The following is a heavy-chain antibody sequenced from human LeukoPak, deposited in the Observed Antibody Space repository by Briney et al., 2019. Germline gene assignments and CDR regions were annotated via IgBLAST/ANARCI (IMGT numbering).Heavy chain of an antibody. CDR3: ARGAYGSGSYGDNWFDP. V-gene: IGHV3-66*01. CDR2: IYSGGST. D-gene: IGHD3-10*01. CDR1: GLTASSNY. J-gene: IGHJ5*02. Sequence: GGSLRLSCAASGLTASSNYMNWVRQAPGKGLEWVSVIYSGGSTYYADSVKGGFTISRDNSKNTLYLQMNSLRAEDTAVYYCARGAYGSGSYGDNWFDPWGQGTLVTVSS.